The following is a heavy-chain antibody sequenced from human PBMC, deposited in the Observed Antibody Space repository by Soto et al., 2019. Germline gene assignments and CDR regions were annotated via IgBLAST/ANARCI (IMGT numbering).Heavy chain of an antibody. Sequence: SETLSLTCTVSGGSISSGGYYWSWIRQHPGKVLEWIGYMYYSGSTYYNASLKSRGAVAVDTSEEGLSRKLSAVTSADTSVYYCASXXIXTGTTRAPCYYYYGMDVCGQATTVTVSS. CDR1: GGSISSGGYY. CDR3: ASXXIXTGTTRAPCYYYYGMDV. CDR2: MYYSGST. V-gene: IGHV4-31*03. D-gene: IGHD1-7*01. J-gene: IGHJ6*02.